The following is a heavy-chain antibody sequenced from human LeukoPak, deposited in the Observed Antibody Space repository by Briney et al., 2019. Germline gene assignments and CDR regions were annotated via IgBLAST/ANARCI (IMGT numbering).Heavy chain of an antibody. V-gene: IGHV3-66*01. D-gene: IGHD6-13*01. J-gene: IGHJ5*02. CDR1: GFTVSSNY. Sequence: GGSLRLSCAASGFTVSSNYMSWVRQAPGKGLEWVSVIYSGGSTYYADSVKGRFTISRDNSKNTLYLQMNSLRAEDTAVYYCARDFGTGYSSSWQDWFDPWGQGTLVTVSS. CDR3: ARDFGTGYSSSWQDWFDP. CDR2: IYSGGST.